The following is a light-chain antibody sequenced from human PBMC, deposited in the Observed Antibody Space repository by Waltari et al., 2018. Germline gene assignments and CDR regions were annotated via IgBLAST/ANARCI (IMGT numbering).Light chain of an antibody. V-gene: IGKV3-15*01. CDR1: QSVTSN. CDR3: RQYNRWPPIT. CDR2: EAS. Sequence: EIVMTQSPATLSVSPGERATLSCRASQSVTSNLASYQQKPGQAPRLLIYEASTRAAGISARFSGSGSGTEFTLTISSLQSEDFAVYYCRQYNRWPPITFGQGTRLEIK. J-gene: IGKJ5*01.